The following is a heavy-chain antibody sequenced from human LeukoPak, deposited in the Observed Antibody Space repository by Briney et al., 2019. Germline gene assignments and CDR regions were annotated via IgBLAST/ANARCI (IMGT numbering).Heavy chain of an antibody. J-gene: IGHJ4*02. D-gene: IGHD1-26*01. CDR2: INPNSGGT. CDR3: ASIGSGSYYGGYDY. Sequence: ASVKVSCXASGYTFTGYYMHWVRQAPGQGLEWVGRINPNSGGTNYAQNFQGRVTMTRDTSISTGYMELSSLRSDDTAVYYCASIGSGSYYGGYDYWGQGTLVTVSS. V-gene: IGHV1-2*06. CDR1: GYTFTGYY.